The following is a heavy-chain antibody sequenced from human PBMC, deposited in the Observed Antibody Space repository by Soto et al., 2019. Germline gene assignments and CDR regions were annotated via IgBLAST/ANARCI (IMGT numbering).Heavy chain of an antibody. CDR2: ISNTGNYK. J-gene: IGHJ4*02. D-gene: IGHD2-15*01. CDR1: GFTFSNYS. CDR3: VRYPVMKRARIKGSYYFDY. V-gene: IGHV3-21*01. Sequence: GGSLRLSCAVSGFTFSNYSMNWVRQAPGKGLEWVSSISNTGNYKYYADSVKGRFTVSRDNAKNSLYLQMNSLRAEDTAVYFCVRYPVMKRARIKGSYYFDYWGQGTLVTVSS.